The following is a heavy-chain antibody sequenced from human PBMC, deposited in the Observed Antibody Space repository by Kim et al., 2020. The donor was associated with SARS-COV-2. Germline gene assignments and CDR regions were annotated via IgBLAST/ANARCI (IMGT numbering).Heavy chain of an antibody. D-gene: IGHD3-9*01. J-gene: IGHJ3*02. Sequence: GGSLRLSCAASGFTFSSYAMSWVRQAPGKGLEWVSAISGSGGSTYYADSVKGRFTISRDNSKNTLYLQMNSLRAEDTAVYYCAKDIRSFDWLLYDAFDIWGQGTMVTVSS. CDR1: GFTFSSYA. CDR2: ISGSGGST. CDR3: AKDIRSFDWLLYDAFDI. V-gene: IGHV3-23*01.